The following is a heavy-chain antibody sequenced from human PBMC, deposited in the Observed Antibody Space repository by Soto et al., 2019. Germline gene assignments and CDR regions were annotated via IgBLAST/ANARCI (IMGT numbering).Heavy chain of an antibody. J-gene: IGHJ2*01. V-gene: IGHV1-69*01. Sequence: QVQLVQSGAEVKKPGSSVKVSYKASGGTFSSYAISWVRQAPGQGLEWMGGIIPIFGTANYAQKFQGRVTITADESTSTAYIELSSLRSEDTAVYYCAREMTEGYFDLWGRGTLVTVSS. CDR3: AREMTEGYFDL. CDR1: GGTFSSYA. CDR2: IIPIFGTA.